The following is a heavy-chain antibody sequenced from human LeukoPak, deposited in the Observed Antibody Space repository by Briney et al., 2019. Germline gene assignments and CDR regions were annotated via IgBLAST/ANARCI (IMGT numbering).Heavy chain of an antibody. CDR1: GVTFSSYA. Sequence: GGSLRLSCAASGVTFSSYAMSWVRQTPGKGLEWVSVISGSGGSTDYADSVKGRFTISRDNAKNSLYLQMNSLRAEDTAVYYCARADDYDFWSGYHFACGYWGQGTLVTVSS. CDR2: ISGSGGST. D-gene: IGHD3-3*01. CDR3: ARADDYDFWSGYHFACGY. V-gene: IGHV3-23*01. J-gene: IGHJ4*02.